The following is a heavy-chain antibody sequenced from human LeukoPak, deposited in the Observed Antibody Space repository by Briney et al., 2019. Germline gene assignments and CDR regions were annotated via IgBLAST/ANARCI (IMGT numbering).Heavy chain of an antibody. CDR1: GFTLSYYW. V-gene: IGHV3-74*01. D-gene: IGHD1/OR15-1a*01. CDR3: ARDPRNKGFDP. J-gene: IGHJ5*02. CDR2: ISGDGSTT. Sequence: GGSLRLSCAASGFTLSYYWMHWVRQGPGKGLVWVSTISGDGSTTHYADSVKGRFTFSRDNAKNTLYLEMNSLRAEDTAVYYCARDPRNKGFDPWGQGTLVTVS.